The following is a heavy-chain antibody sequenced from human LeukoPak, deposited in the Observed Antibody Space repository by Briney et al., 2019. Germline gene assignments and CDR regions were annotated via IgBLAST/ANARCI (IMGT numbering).Heavy chain of an antibody. CDR3: ARDSTGYGYEEWS. D-gene: IGHD5-18*01. CDR1: GFTFSSYW. CDR2: IKQDGSEN. J-gene: IGHJ5*02. Sequence: GGSLRLSCVASGFTFSSYWMSWVRQAPGKGLEWVANIKQDGSENFYVDSVKGRFTISRDNAKNSLYLQMNSLRAEDTAVYYCARDSTGYGYEEWSWGQGTLVTVSS. V-gene: IGHV3-7*01.